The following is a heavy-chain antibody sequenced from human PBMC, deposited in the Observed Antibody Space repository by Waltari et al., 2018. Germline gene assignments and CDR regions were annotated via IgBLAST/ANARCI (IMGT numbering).Heavy chain of an antibody. CDR3: ATTGYGSSWSSPPNYYYYMDV. V-gene: IGHV3-23*04. J-gene: IGHJ6*03. D-gene: IGHD6-13*01. CDR1: GFTFSSYA. CDR2: IGGSGGGA. Sequence: EAQLVEFGGGLVQPGGSLRLSCAASGFTFSSYAMSWVRQAPGKGLEWVSAIGGSGGGACYADSVKGGITISRDNSKNTLYLQMNSLRAEDTAVYYCATTGYGSSWSSPPNYYYYMDVWGKGTTVTVSS.